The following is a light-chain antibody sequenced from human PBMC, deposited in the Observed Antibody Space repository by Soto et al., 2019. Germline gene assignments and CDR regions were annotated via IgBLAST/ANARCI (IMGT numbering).Light chain of an antibody. J-gene: IGLJ1*01. CDR1: NNL. V-gene: IGLV2-23*01. CDR2: EGT. Sequence: QSALTQPASVSGSPGQSITISCTGTNNLVSWYQQHPGKPPKVVLYEGTKRPSGVSNRFSGSNSGSTASLTISGLQAEDEAHYFCCAYVGARSYVFGPVTKVTVL. CDR3: CAYVGARSYV.